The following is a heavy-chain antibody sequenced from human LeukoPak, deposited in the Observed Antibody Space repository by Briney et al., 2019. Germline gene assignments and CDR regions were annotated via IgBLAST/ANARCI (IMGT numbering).Heavy chain of an antibody. D-gene: IGHD1-1*01. CDR1: GGSFSGYY. Sequence: SETLSLTCAVYGGSFSGYYWSWIRQHPGKGLEWIGEINHSGSTNYNPSLKSRVTISVDTSKNQFSLKLSSVTAADTAVYYCARIWVPPGDYWGQGTLVTVSS. J-gene: IGHJ4*02. CDR2: INHSGST. CDR3: ARIWVPPGDY. V-gene: IGHV4-34*01.